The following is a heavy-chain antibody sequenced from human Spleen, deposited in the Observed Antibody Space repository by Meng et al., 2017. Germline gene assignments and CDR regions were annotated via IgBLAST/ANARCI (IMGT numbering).Heavy chain of an antibody. D-gene: IGHD3-9*01. CDR3: ARDADWVIFDH. CDR1: GLTFSRYA. J-gene: IGHJ4*02. V-gene: IGHV3-23*01. CDR2: ISVSGYTT. Sequence: GESLKISCGVSGLTFSRYAMSWVRQAPGKGLEWVSSISVSGYTTYYADSVKGRFTISRDDAKNTVYLQMNSLRAEDTAVYYCARDADWVIFDHWGQGALVTVSS.